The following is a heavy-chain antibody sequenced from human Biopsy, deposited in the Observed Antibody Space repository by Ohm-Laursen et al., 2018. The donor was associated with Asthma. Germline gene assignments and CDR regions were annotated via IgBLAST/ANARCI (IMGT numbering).Heavy chain of an antibody. CDR2: IYSGGTS. CDR1: GFAVSRDH. CDR3: ARGDSSNWSHYYFDY. Sequence: SLRLSCAASGFAVSRDHMFWVRQAPGKGLEWVSDIYSGGTSHNADSVRSRFTISRDYSKNTLYFQMLSLRAEDNAVYYCARGDSSNWSHYYFDYWGQGTLVTVSS. V-gene: IGHV3-53*01. J-gene: IGHJ4*02. D-gene: IGHD3-22*01.